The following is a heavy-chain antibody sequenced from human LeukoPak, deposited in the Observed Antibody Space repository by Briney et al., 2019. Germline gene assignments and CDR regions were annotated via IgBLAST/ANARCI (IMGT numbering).Heavy chain of an antibody. V-gene: IGHV4-59*01. CDR3: ARDRGYGDFPKYFDL. J-gene: IGHJ2*01. CDR1: GGSISSYY. CDR2: IYYSGST. D-gene: IGHD4-17*01. Sequence: SGTLSLTCAVSGGSISSYYWSWIRQPPGKGLEWIGYIYYSGSTNYNPSLKSRVTISVDTSKNQFSLKLSSVTAADTAVYYCARDRGYGDFPKYFDLWGRGTLVTVSS.